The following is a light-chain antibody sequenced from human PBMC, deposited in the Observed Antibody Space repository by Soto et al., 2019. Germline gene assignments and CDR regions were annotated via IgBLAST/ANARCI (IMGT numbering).Light chain of an antibody. J-gene: IGKJ4*01. CDR3: QQRSNWLT. Sequence: EIVLTQSPATLSLSPGERATLSCRASQSVSNYLAWYQQKPGQAPRLLIYDASNRATGIPARFSGSGSGTDFTLTINSLEPEAFAVYYCQQRSNWLTFGGGTKVEIK. CDR1: QSVSNY. CDR2: DAS. V-gene: IGKV3-11*01.